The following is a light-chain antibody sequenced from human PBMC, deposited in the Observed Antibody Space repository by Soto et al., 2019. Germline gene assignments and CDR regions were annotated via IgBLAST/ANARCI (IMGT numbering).Light chain of an antibody. CDR2: GAS. Sequence: EIVLTQSPGTLSLSPGERATPSCRASQSVSSSYLAWYQQKPGQAPRLLIYGASSRATGIPDRFSGSGSGTDFTLTISRLEPEEFAVDYGQQYGSSLFTVGPGTKVDIK. J-gene: IGKJ3*01. CDR1: QSVSSSY. V-gene: IGKV3-20*01. CDR3: QQYGSSLFT.